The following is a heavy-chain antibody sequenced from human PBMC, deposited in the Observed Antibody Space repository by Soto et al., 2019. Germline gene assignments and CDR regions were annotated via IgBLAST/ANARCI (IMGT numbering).Heavy chain of an antibody. J-gene: IGHJ6*02. CDR1: GGSISSGGYY. Sequence: QVQLQESGPGLAKPSQTLSLTCTVSGGSISSGGYYWSWIRQHPGKGLEWIGYIYYSGSTYYNPSLKSRVTISVDTSKNQFSLKLSSVTAADTAVYYCARERGGRYCSSTSCSYYYYGMDVWGQGTTVTVSS. V-gene: IGHV4-31*03. D-gene: IGHD2-2*01. CDR3: ARERGGRYCSSTSCSYYYYGMDV. CDR2: IYYSGST.